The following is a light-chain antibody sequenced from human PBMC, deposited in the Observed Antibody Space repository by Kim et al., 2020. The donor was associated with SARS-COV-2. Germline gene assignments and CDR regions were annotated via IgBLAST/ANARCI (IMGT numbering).Light chain of an antibody. CDR2: GTS. V-gene: IGKV3-20*01. CDR3: QQYGSAPRT. J-gene: IGKJ2*01. Sequence: PRARATHSRRTGKGDDSRCLTRCQQIRDTAPRLLIYGTSIRATGVPDRFSGSGSGTDFTLTISRLKPEEVAVYYSQQYGSAPRTFGQGTKLKI. CDR1: KGDDSRC.